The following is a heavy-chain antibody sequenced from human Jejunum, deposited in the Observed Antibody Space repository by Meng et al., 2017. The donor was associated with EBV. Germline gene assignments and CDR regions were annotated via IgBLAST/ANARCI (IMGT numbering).Heavy chain of an antibody. CDR2: IYYSGST. CDR1: GGSVNSGNVY. V-gene: IGHV4-61*01. CDR3: AGLRYSGYDRAFDY. Sequence: QLQLQESGPGLGKPSATLSLTCTVSGGSVNSGNVYWSWIRQPPGKGLEWIGYIYYSGSTNYIPSLKSRVTISLDTSKNQFSLKLSSVTAADTAVYYCAGLRYSGYDRAFDYWGQGALVTVSS. D-gene: IGHD5-12*01. J-gene: IGHJ4*02.